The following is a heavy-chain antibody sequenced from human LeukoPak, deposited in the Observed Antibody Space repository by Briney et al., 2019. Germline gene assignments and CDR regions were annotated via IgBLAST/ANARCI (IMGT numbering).Heavy chain of an antibody. V-gene: IGHV1-18*01. J-gene: IGHJ4*02. CDR3: ARADRGITMVRGVISPFGY. Sequence: RASVKASCKASGYTFTSYGISWVRQAPGQGLEWMGWISAYNGNTNYAQKLQGRVTMTTDTSTSTAYMELRSLRSDDTAVYYCARADRGITMVRGVISPFGYWGQGTLVTVSS. D-gene: IGHD3-10*01. CDR1: GYTFTSYG. CDR2: ISAYNGNT.